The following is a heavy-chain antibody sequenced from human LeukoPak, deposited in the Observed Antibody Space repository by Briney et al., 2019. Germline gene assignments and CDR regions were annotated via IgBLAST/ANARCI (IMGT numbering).Heavy chain of an antibody. D-gene: IGHD6-13*01. CDR2: TYYRSKWYN. CDR3: ARGPLSAAGPGYFDY. J-gene: IGHJ4*02. V-gene: IGHV6-1*01. CDR1: GDSVSSNSAA. Sequence: SQTLSLTCAISGDSVSSNSAAWNWIRQSPSRGLEWLGRTYYRSKWYNDYAVSVKSRITINPDTSKNQFSLKLSSVTAADTAVYYCARGPLSAAGPGYFDYWGQGTLVTVSS.